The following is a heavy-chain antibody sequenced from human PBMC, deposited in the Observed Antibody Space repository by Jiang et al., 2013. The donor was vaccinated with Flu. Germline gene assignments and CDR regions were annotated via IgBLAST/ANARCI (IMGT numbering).Heavy chain of an antibody. J-gene: IGHJ4*02. D-gene: IGHD2-15*01. CDR3: ARGAYCSGGNCYWEVAVKNYFDY. V-gene: IGHV4-61*01. CDR2: IYYSGST. CDR1: GDSVSSGNYY. Sequence: GLVKPSETLSLTCTVSGDSVSSGNYYWTWIRQPPEKGLEWIGYIYYSGSTNYNPSLKSRVTISVDTSKNQFSLKLSSVTAADTAVYYCARGAYCSGGNCYWEVAVKNYFDYWGQGTLVTVSS.